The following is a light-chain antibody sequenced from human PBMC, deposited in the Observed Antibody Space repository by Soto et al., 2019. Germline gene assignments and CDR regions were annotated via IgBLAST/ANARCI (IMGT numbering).Light chain of an antibody. CDR2: DAS. J-gene: IGKJ4*01. V-gene: IGKV3-11*01. CDR3: QQRSNWLT. Sequence: EIVLTQSPATLSLSPGESASLSCRASQSVSSYLAWYQQKPGQAPRLLIYDASNRATGIPARFSGSGSGTDFTLTISSLEPEDFAVYYCQQRSNWLTFGGGTKVDMK. CDR1: QSVSSY.